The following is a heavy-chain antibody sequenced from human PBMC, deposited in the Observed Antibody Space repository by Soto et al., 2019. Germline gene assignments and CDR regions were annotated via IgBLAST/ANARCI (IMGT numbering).Heavy chain of an antibody. V-gene: IGHV1-3*01. J-gene: IGHJ4*02. CDR3: ARVETSTLEF. D-gene: IGHD5-18*01. CDR1: GYTLSTYT. CDR2: INAANGNT. Sequence: ASVKVSCKASGYTLSTYTFHWVRQAPGQRLEWMGWINAANGNTKYSQMFQDRVTITRDTSASITYMELNSLRSEDTAVYLCARVETSTLEFWGQGTLVTVSS.